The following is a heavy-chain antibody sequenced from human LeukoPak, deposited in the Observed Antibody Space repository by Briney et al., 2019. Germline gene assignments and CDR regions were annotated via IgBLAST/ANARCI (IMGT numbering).Heavy chain of an antibody. J-gene: IGHJ4*02. CDR1: GFTFSNYA. CDR2: ISGSGGIT. D-gene: IGHD6-19*01. CDR3: AKDGHSSGSSFDY. V-gene: IGHV3-23*01. Sequence: GGSLRLSCAASGFTFSNYAMSWVRQAPGKGLEWVSGISGSGGITYYADSVKGRFTISRDNSRNTLYLQMNSLRAEDTAVYYCAKDGHSSGSSFDYWGQGTLATVSS.